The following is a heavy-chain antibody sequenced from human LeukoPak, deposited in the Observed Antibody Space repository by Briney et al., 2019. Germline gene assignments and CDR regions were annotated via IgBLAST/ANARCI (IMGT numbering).Heavy chain of an antibody. Sequence: PSETLSLTCTVSGYSISSGNYWGCIRQTPGKGLEWIASVSQRGNTYYNPSLESRVTISIDTSKNQFSLKVRSVTATDTAVYYCARDPVRLDYNHGYFDYWGQGIMVTVSS. CDR2: VSQRGNT. CDR1: GYSISSGNY. J-gene: IGHJ4*02. CDR3: ARDPVRLDYNHGYFDY. D-gene: IGHD4-11*01. V-gene: IGHV4-38-2*02.